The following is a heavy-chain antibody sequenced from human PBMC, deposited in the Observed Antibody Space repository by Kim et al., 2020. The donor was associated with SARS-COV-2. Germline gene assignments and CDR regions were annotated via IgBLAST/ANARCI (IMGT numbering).Heavy chain of an antibody. V-gene: IGHV1-3*01. Sequence: QGRVTITRDTSASTAYMELSSLRSEDTAVYYCARGQQLVRWFSSGGDFDYWGQGTLVTVSS. CDR3: ARGQQLVRWFSSGGDFDY. J-gene: IGHJ4*02. D-gene: IGHD6-13*01.